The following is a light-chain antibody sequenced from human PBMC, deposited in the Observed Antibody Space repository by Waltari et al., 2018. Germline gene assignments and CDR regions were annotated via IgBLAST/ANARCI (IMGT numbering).Light chain of an antibody. V-gene: IGKV3-20*01. J-gene: IGKJ4*01. Sequence: EIVLTQSPGTLSLSPGQRATLPCRASQTVRTTYLAWYQQKPGHAPTLVIYGASSRAAGIPDRFSGSGSGTDFSLTISSLEPEDFAVYYCQQYDISPLTFGGGTKVEIK. CDR2: GAS. CDR1: QTVRTTY. CDR3: QQYDISPLT.